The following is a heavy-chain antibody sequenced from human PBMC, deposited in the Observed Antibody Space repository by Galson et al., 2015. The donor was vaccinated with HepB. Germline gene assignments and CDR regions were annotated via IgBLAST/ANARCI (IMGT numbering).Heavy chain of an antibody. Sequence: SLRLSCAGSGFTFSSAWMTWVRQAPGKGLEWVGRIKSKTDGETTDYAASVKGRFTISRDDSKNMLYVQMNSLKTEDTAVYYCTPDWTYWGQGTLVTVSS. CDR1: GFTFSSAW. CDR3: TPDWTY. V-gene: IGHV3-15*01. CDR2: IKSKTDGETT. D-gene: IGHD3/OR15-3a*01. J-gene: IGHJ4*02.